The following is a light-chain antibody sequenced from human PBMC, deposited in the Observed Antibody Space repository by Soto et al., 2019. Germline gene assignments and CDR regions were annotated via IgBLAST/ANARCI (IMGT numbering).Light chain of an antibody. V-gene: IGKV1-12*01. CDR2: RAS. J-gene: IGKJ4*01. Sequence: DIQMTQSPSSVSASVGDRVTITCRASQGITSWLAWYQQKPGKAPKLLIYRASNLQSGVPSRFSGSGSGTDFTLTISGLQPADFATYYCQQTTTLPLTFCGGTKLEIK. CDR3: QQTTTLPLT. CDR1: QGITSW.